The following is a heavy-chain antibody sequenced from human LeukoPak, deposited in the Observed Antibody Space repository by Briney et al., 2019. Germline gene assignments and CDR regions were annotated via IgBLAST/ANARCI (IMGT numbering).Heavy chain of an antibody. CDR3: AKNGPRTHLFHMDV. D-gene: IGHD1-1*01. V-gene: IGHV3-30*02. CDR2: LGYDGHNK. CDR1: GFTFSNYD. J-gene: IGHJ6*03. Sequence: SGGSLRLSCAASGFTFSNYDIHWVRQAPGKGLEWVAFLGYDGHNKFYGESVKGRFTISRDNSKNTLYLQMNSLRAEDTAVYYCAKNGPRTHLFHMDVWGKGTTVTISS.